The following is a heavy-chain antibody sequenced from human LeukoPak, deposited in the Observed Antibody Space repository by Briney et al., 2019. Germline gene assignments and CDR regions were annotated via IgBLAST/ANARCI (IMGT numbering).Heavy chain of an antibody. J-gene: IGHJ3*02. CDR3: AGGFYYDSSGYPRDAFDI. Sequence: GASVKVSCKASGYTFTGYYVHWVRQAPGQGLEWMGWINPNSGGTNYAQKFQGRVTMTRDTSISTAYMELSRLRSDDTAVYYCAGGFYYDSSGYPRDAFDIWGQGTMVTVSS. V-gene: IGHV1-2*02. D-gene: IGHD3-22*01. CDR2: INPNSGGT. CDR1: GYTFTGYY.